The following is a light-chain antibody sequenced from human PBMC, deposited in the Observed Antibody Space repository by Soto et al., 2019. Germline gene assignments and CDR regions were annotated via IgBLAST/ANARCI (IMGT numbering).Light chain of an antibody. J-gene: IGKJ1*01. CDR1: QSMDRW. CDR2: KAS. CDR3: QHYKSYPWT. V-gene: IGKV1-5*03. Sequence: DIQMTQTPSTMSASVGDRVTITCRASQSMDRWLAWYQQKPGKAPKFLMYKASNLESGVPLRFSGSGSETAFTLTISSRQPDDFAIYYCQHYKSYPWTFGQGTKVELK.